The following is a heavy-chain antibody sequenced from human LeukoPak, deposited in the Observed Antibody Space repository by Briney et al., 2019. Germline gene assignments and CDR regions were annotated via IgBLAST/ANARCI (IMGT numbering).Heavy chain of an antibody. D-gene: IGHD3-16*01. J-gene: IGHJ4*02. CDR2: TRSKVYRGST. Sequence: PGGSLRLSCRFSGLSFGDSAVTWVRQAPGKGLEWVGCTRSKVYRGSTDCAASVKGRFIISRDESKSIAYLQMDRLRTEDTAVYYCARGERDFDYWGQGTLVTVSS. V-gene: IGHV3-49*04. CDR3: ARGERDFDY. CDR1: GLSFGDSA.